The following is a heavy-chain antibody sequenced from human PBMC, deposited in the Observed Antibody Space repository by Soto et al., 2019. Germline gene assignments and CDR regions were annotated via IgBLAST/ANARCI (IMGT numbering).Heavy chain of an antibody. Sequence: PSETLCLTCTVSGGSISSGGYYWSWIRQHPGKGLEWIGYIYYSGSTYYNPSLKSRVTISVDTSKNQFSLKLSSVTAADTAVYYCARDLWFGELFGYFDLWGRGTLVTVSS. J-gene: IGHJ2*01. V-gene: IGHV4-31*03. CDR1: GGSISSGGYY. D-gene: IGHD3-10*01. CDR3: ARDLWFGELFGYFDL. CDR2: IYYSGST.